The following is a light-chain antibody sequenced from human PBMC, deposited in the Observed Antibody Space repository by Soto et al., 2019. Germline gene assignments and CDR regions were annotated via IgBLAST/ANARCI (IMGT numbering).Light chain of an antibody. CDR2: EIT. Sequence: QSALTQPASVSGPPGQSITISCTGTSSDVGGYNYVSWYQQHPGKAPKLMIYEITNRPSGVSNRFSGSKSGNTASLTISGLQAEDEADYYCSSYTSSDVVFGGGTKVTVL. V-gene: IGLV2-14*01. CDR1: SSDVGGYNY. CDR3: SSYTSSDVV. J-gene: IGLJ2*01.